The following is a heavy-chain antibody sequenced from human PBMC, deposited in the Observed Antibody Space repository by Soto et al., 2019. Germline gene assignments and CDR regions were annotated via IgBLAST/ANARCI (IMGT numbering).Heavy chain of an antibody. CDR3: SRVGGYYGDYPNFDY. CDR1: GGSVNSDNFY. J-gene: IGHJ4*02. D-gene: IGHD4-17*01. CDR2: IYYGGST. V-gene: IGHV4-61*01. Sequence: SETLSLTCTVSGGSVNSDNFYWSWIRQPPGKGLEWIGNIYYGGSTNYNPSLKSRVTISVDTSKRQFSLNLYSMTAADTAVYYCSRVGGYYGDYPNFDYWGQGTRVTVSS.